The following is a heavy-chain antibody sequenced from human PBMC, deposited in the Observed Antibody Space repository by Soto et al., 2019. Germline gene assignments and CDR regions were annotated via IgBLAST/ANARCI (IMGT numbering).Heavy chain of an antibody. CDR3: ARGSITIFGVVIMTTSGLDY. Sequence: EVQLVESGGGLVQPGGSLRLSCAASGFTFSSYWMHWVRQAPGKGLVWVSRINSDGSSTSYADSVKGRFTISRDNAKNTLYLQMNSLRAEDTAVYYCARGSITIFGVVIMTTSGLDYWGQGTLVTVSS. J-gene: IGHJ4*02. CDR2: INSDGSST. V-gene: IGHV3-74*01. CDR1: GFTFSSYW. D-gene: IGHD3-3*01.